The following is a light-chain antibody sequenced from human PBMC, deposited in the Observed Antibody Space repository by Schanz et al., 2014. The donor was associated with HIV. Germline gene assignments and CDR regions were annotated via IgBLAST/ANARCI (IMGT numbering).Light chain of an antibody. V-gene: IGLV2-14*03. Sequence: QSALTQPASMSGSPGQSITISCTGTSSDVGSYNYVSWYQQHPGKAPKLMIYDVSNRPSGVSTRFSGSKSDNTASLTISGLQAEDEADYYCSSYTSISTPIYVFGTGTKLTVL. J-gene: IGLJ1*01. CDR1: SSDVGSYNY. CDR3: SSYTSISTPIYV. CDR2: DVS.